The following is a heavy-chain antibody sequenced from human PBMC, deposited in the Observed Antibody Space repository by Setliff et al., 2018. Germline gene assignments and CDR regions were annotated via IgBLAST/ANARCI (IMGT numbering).Heavy chain of an antibody. V-gene: IGHV1-24*01. D-gene: IGHD3-3*01. J-gene: IGHJ4*02. Sequence: ASVKVSCKVSGYTLTELSMHWVRQAPGKGLEWMGGFDPEDGETIYAQNFQGRVTITADKSTSTAYMELSRLRSEDTAVYYCASSRDYNFWSGYYSPLDYWGQGTLVTVSS. CDR2: FDPEDGET. CDR3: ASSRDYNFWSGYYSPLDY. CDR1: GYTLTELS.